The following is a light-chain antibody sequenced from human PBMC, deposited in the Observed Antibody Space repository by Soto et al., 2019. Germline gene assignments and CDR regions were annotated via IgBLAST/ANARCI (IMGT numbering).Light chain of an antibody. V-gene: IGLV2-23*02. CDR1: SSDVGSHDI. J-gene: IGLJ3*02. CDR3: CSYVGGSIWV. Sequence: QSALTQPASVSGSPGQSITIPCTGSSSDVGSHDIVSWYQQHPGKAPKLFLYEVTKRPSGVSNRFSGSKSGSTASLTISGLQAEDEADYYCCSYVGGSIWVFGGGTRSPS. CDR2: EVT.